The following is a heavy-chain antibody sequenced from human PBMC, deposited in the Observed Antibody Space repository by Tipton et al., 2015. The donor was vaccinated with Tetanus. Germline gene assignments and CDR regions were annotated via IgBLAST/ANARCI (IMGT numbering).Heavy chain of an antibody. CDR1: GGTFSSYA. Sequence: QVQLVQSGPEVKKPGSSVKVSCKASGGTFSSYAISWVRQAPGQGLEWMGGIIPIFGTANYAQKFQGRVTITADESTSTAYMELSSLRSEDTAVYYCARAPQTYYYDSSGYYRAFDIWGQGTMVTVSS. D-gene: IGHD3-22*01. V-gene: IGHV1-69*01. J-gene: IGHJ3*02. CDR3: ARAPQTYYYDSSGYYRAFDI. CDR2: IIPIFGTA.